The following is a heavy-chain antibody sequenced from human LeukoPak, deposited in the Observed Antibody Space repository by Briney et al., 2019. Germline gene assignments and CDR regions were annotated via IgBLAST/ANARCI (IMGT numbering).Heavy chain of an antibody. CDR1: GGTFSSYA. Sequence: GSSVKVSCKASGGTFSSYAISWVRQAPGQGLEWMGRIIPIFGTANYAQKFQGRVTITTDESTSTAYMELSGLRSEDTAVYYCAFKEVVAASDYWGQGTLVTVSS. V-gene: IGHV1-69*05. J-gene: IGHJ4*02. D-gene: IGHD2-15*01. CDR3: AFKEVVAASDY. CDR2: IIPIFGTA.